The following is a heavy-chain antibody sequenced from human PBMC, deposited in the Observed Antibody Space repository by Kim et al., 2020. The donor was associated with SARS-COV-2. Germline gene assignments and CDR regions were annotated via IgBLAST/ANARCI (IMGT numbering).Heavy chain of an antibody. CDR3: ARDRGDGMDV. Sequence: GTNYAQKFQGRVTMTRDTSISTAYMERSRLGSDDTVVYYCARDRGDGMDVWGQGTTVTVSS. V-gene: IGHV1-2*05. J-gene: IGHJ6*02. CDR2: GT.